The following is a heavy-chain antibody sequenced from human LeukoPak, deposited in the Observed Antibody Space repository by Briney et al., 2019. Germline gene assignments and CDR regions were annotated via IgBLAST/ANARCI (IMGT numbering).Heavy chain of an antibody. J-gene: IGHJ4*02. CDR1: GGTFSSYA. V-gene: IGHV1-69*01. Sequence: GSSVKVSCKASGGTFSSYAISWVRQAPGQGLEWMGGIIPIFGTANYAQKFQGRVTITADESTSTAYMELSSLRSEDTAVYYCARNSPTWVLRFLEWLHFDYWGQGTLVTVSS. D-gene: IGHD3-3*01. CDR2: IIPIFGTA. CDR3: ARNSPTWVLRFLEWLHFDY.